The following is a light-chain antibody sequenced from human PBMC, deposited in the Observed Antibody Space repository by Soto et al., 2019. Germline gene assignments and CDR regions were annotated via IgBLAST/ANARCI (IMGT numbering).Light chain of an antibody. Sequence: DIVMTQSPDSLAVSLGERATINCKSSQSLLYSSNNKNFLAWFQQKSGQPPKLLIYSASTRESGVPDRFSGSGSGTDFTLTISSLQAEDVAVYYCQQYYSTPFTFGGGTKVEIK. CDR2: SAS. CDR1: QSLLYSSNNKNF. V-gene: IGKV4-1*01. J-gene: IGKJ4*01. CDR3: QQYYSTPFT.